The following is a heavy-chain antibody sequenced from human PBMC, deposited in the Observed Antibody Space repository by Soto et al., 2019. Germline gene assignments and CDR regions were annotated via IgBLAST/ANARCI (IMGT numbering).Heavy chain of an antibody. J-gene: IGHJ5*02. CDR2: IYYSGST. V-gene: IGHV4-59*01. CDR3: AREDYSHWFDP. D-gene: IGHD2-21*01. CDR1: GGSISSYY. Sequence: PSETLSLTCTVSGGSISSYYWSWIRQPPGKGLEWIGYIYYSGSTNYNPSLKSRVTISVDTSKNQFSLKLSSVTVADTAVYYCAREDYSHWFDPWGQGTLVTVSS.